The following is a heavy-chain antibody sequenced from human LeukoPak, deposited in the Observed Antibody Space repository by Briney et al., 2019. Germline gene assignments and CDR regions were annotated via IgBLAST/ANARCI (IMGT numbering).Heavy chain of an antibody. Sequence: SETLSLTCTVSGGSISSSSYYWGWIRQPPGKGLEWIGSIYYSGSTYYKPSLKSRVTISIDTSKNQFSLNLSSVTAADTAVYYCARDIYYESSGYYYSDYWGQGTLVTVSS. J-gene: IGHJ4*02. CDR2: IYYSGST. D-gene: IGHD3-22*01. CDR3: ARDIYYESSGYYYSDY. CDR1: GGSISSSSYY. V-gene: IGHV4-39*07.